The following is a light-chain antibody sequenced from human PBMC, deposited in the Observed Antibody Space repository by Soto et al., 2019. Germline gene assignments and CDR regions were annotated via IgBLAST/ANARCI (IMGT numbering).Light chain of an antibody. Sequence: DVQMTQSPSSVSASVGDRVTITCRASQIINNWLVWYQQKAGQAPKLLIFAAFRLEGGVPSRFSGSGSGTDFTLTINSLQPEDFATYYCQQVDTFPHTFGGGTKVEI. CDR3: QQVDTFPHT. CDR2: AAF. V-gene: IGKV1-12*01. J-gene: IGKJ4*01. CDR1: QIINNW.